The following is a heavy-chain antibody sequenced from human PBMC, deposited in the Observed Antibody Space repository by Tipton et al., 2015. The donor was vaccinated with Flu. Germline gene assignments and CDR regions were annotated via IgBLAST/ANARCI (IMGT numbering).Heavy chain of an antibody. Sequence: QLVQSGAEVKKPGASVKVSCKASGYTFTSYDINWVRQSTGQGLEWIGWMNPNSGNTGYAQKFQGRVTMTRNTSISTAYMQLGSLRSEALAVYYCARGVSPAYFVFWSGYYTTYYGMDVWGQGPPVTVSS. J-gene: IGHJ6*02. V-gene: IGHV1-8*01. CDR2: MNPNSGNT. D-gene: IGHD3-3*01. CDR3: ARGVSPAYFVFWSGYYTTYYGMDV. CDR1: GYTFTSYD.